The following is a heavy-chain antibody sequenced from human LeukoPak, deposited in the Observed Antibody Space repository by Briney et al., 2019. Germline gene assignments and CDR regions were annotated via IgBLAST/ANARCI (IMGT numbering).Heavy chain of an antibody. D-gene: IGHD3-22*01. CDR1: GGSISSYY. CDR2: IYYSGST. Sequence: SETLSLTCTVSGGSISSYYWSWIRQPPGKGLEWIGYIYYSGSTNYNPSLKSRVTISVDTSKNQFSLKLSSVTAAATAVYYCASQPSFYYDSSGMEAFDIWGQGTMVTVSS. V-gene: IGHV4-59*01. CDR3: ASQPSFYYDSSGMEAFDI. J-gene: IGHJ3*02.